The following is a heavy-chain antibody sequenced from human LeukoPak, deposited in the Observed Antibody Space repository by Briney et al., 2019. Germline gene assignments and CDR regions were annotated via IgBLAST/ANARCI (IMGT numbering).Heavy chain of an antibody. J-gene: IGHJ3*02. CDR1: GDSVSINSAA. V-gene: IGHV6-1*01. CDR2: AYYRSKWYN. Sequence: SQTLSLTCGISGDSVSINSAAWNWLRQSPSRGLEWLGRAYYRSKWYNDYAVSVKSRIILNPDTSKNQFSLQLNSVTPEDTAVYYCAREGRDAFDIWGQGTMVTVSS. CDR3: AREGRDAFDI.